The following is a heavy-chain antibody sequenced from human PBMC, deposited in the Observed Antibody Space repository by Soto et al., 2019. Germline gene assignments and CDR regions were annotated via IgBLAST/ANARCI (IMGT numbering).Heavy chain of an antibody. V-gene: IGHV1-46*01. D-gene: IGHD7-27*01. CDR1: GYTFTSYY. CDR2: INPSGGST. J-gene: IGHJ2*01. Sequence: ASVKVSCKASGYTFTSYYMHWVRQAPGQGLEWMGIINPSGGSTSYAQKFQGRVTMTRDTSTSTVYMELSSLRSEDTAVYYCARAPLTGDRTYWYFDLWGRGTLVTVSS. CDR3: ARAPLTGDRTYWYFDL.